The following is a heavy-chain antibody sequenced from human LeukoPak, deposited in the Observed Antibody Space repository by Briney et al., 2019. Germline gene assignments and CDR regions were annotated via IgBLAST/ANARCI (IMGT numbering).Heavy chain of an antibody. D-gene: IGHD6-13*01. CDR3: AKDPSRVSSQYYFDY. J-gene: IGHJ4*02. CDR1: GFTFSRYA. V-gene: IGHV3-23*01. CDR2: ISGSGGST. Sequence: GGSLRLSCAASGFTFSRYAMSWVRQAPGKGLEWVSAISGSGGSTYYADSVKGRFTISRDNSKNTLYLQMNSLRAEDTAVYYCAKDPSRVSSQYYFDYWGQGTLVTVSS.